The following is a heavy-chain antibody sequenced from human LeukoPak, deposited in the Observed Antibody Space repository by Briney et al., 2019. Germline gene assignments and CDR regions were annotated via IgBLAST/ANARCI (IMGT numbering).Heavy chain of an antibody. CDR3: AKDRGMGFGELGLYYYYYYMDV. Sequence: PGGSLRLSCVASGFTFSTYTMNWVRQAPGKGLEWVSTISGDGGDTYYADSLMGRFTISRDNSKNTLYLQMNSLRAEDTAVYYCAKDRGMGFGELGLYYYYYYMDVWGKGTTVTVSS. D-gene: IGHD3-10*01. CDR2: ISGDGGDT. CDR1: GFTFSTYT. J-gene: IGHJ6*03. V-gene: IGHV3-23*01.